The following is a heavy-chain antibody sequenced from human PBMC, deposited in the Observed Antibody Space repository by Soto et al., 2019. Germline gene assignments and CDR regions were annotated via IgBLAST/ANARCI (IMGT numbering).Heavy chain of an antibody. J-gene: IGHJ3*02. CDR3: ARGYGDYVFDI. V-gene: IGHV4-59*01. CDR1: GGSISSYY. D-gene: IGHD4-17*01. CDR2: IYYSGST. Sequence: PSETLSLTCTFSGGSISSYYWSWIRQPPGKGLEWIGYIYYSGSTNYNPSLKSRVTISVDTSKNQFSLKLSSVTAADTAVYYCARGYGDYVFDIWGQGTMVTVSS.